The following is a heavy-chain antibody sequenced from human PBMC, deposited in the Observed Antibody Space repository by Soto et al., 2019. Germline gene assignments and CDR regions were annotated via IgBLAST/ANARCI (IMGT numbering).Heavy chain of an antibody. D-gene: IGHD6-19*01. CDR1: GYTFTGYY. V-gene: IGHV1-2*02. CDR2: INPNSGGT. Sequence: QVQLVQSGAEVKKPGTSVTVSCKASGYTFTGYYIHWVRQAPGQGLEWMGWINPNSGGTNYAQKFQGRVTVTRATSITSAYMELSRLTSDDTAVYYFARVGSSGWPFYNGMDVWGQGTTVTVSS. J-gene: IGHJ6*02. CDR3: ARVGSSGWPFYNGMDV.